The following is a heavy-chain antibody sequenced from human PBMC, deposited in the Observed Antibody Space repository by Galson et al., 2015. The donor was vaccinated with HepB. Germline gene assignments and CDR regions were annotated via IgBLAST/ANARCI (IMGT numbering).Heavy chain of an antibody. CDR1: GFTFSTFA. CDR3: AKGIPFDWQLFFDH. CDR2: ISNGGGST. V-gene: IGHV3-23*01. Sequence: SLRLSCAVSGFTFSTFAITWVRQAPGKGPQWVSTISNGGGSTYYADSVKGRFTISRDNSKNTLYLQMNSLRADDTAVYYCAKGIPFDWQLFFDHWGQGTLVTVSS. J-gene: IGHJ4*02. D-gene: IGHD3-9*01.